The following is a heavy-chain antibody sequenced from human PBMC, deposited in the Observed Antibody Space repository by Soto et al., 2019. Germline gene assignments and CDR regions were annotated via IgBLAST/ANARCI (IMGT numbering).Heavy chain of an antibody. D-gene: IGHD5-18*01. Sequence: SETLSLTCTVSGGSISSYYWSWIRQPPGKGLEWIGDIYYSGSTNYNPSLKSRVTISVDTPKNQFSLKLSSVTAADTAVYYCARGPSGYSYGLLDYWGQGTLVTVSS. CDR1: GGSISSYY. CDR2: IYYSGST. J-gene: IGHJ4*02. V-gene: IGHV4-59*01. CDR3: ARGPSGYSYGLLDY.